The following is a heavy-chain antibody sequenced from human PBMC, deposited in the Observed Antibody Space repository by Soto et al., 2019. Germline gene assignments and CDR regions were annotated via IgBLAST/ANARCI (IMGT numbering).Heavy chain of an antibody. CDR3: ARDLGYYDSSGYVDY. CDR1: GFTFSDYS. CDR2: ISSSDSII. Sequence: QVQLVESGGGLVKPGGSLRLSCAASGFTFSDYSMSWIRQAPGKGLEWVSYISSSDSIIYYTDSVKGRFTISRDNAKNSLYLQMNSLRAEDTAVYYCARDLGYYDSSGYVDYWGQGTLVTVSS. D-gene: IGHD3-22*01. V-gene: IGHV3-11*01. J-gene: IGHJ4*02.